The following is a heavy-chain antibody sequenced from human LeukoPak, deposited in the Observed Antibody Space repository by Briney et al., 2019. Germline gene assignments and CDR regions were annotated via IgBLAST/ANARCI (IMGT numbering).Heavy chain of an antibody. D-gene: IGHD3-9*01. V-gene: IGHV3-7*01. Sequence: PGGSLRLSSAASGFTFSSYWMSCVRQAPGKGLEWVANINQDGSEKYYVDSMNRRITISKNNAKNPLYLQIRSLRAEDTAVYYCARVMRVHYDTSRVPLDYRGQGTLGSVS. CDR3: ARVMRVHYDTSRVPLDY. J-gene: IGHJ4*02. CDR1: GFTFSSYW. CDR2: INQDGSEK.